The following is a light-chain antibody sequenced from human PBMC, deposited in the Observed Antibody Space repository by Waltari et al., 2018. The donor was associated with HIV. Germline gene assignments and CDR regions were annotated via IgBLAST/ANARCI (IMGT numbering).Light chain of an antibody. J-gene: IGLJ3*02. CDR1: SSDIGAYNY. CDR2: DVT. CDR3: CSYAGNYPVL. Sequence: QSALTQPPSASGSPGESVTISCTGTSSDIGAYNYVAWYQQYPGKAPKLMIYDVTKRPSGVPDRFSGSKSGNTASLTISGLQAEDEADYYCCSYAGNYPVLFGGGTKLTVL. V-gene: IGLV2-8*01.